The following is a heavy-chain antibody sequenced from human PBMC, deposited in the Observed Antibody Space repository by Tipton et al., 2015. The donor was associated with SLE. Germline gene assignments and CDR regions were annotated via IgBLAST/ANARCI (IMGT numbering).Heavy chain of an antibody. CDR3: ARDLLYYYDSSGYYHHDAFDI. CDR1: GVSITNGAHY. V-gene: IGHV4-38-2*02. D-gene: IGHD3-22*01. CDR2: IYHSGST. Sequence: TLSLTCNVSGVSITNGAHYWGWIRQPPGKGLEWIGSIYHSGSTYYNPSLKSRVTISVDTSKNQFSLKLSSVTAADTAVYYCARDLLYYYDSSGYYHHDAFDIWGQGTMVTVSS. J-gene: IGHJ3*02.